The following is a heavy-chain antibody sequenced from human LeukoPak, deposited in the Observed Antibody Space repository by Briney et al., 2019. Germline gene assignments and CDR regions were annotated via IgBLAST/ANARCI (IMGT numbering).Heavy chain of an antibody. J-gene: IGHJ4*02. CDR1: GYTFTSYY. CDR2: INPSGGST. V-gene: IGHV1-46*03. CDR3: ASDDYGDYHFDN. D-gene: IGHD4-17*01. Sequence: VASVKVSCKSSGYTFTSYYMHWVRQAPGQGLEWMGTINPSGGSTNYAQKFQGRVTMTRDTSTSTVHMELSSLRSEDTAVYYCASDDYGDYHFDNWGQGTLVTVSS.